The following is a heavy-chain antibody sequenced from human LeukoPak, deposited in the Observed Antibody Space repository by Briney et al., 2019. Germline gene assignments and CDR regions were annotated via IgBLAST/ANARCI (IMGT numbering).Heavy chain of an antibody. V-gene: IGHV1-58*01. J-gene: IGHJ4*02. CDR2: IVVGSGNA. CDR1: GFTFTSSA. CDR3: AAVRNYYYGSGSYYNGEYYFDY. D-gene: IGHD3-10*01. Sequence: ASVKVSCKASGFTFTSSAVQWVRQARGQRLEWIGWIVVGSGNAIYAQKFQERVTITRDMSTSTAYMELSSLRSEDTAVYYCAAVRNYYYGSGSYYNGEYYFDYWGQGTLVTVSS.